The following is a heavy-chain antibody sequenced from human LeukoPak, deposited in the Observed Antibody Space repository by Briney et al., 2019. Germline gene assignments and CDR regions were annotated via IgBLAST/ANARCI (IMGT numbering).Heavy chain of an antibody. Sequence: SETLSLTCTVSGDSISSSNYNWGWIRQPPGKGLEWIGSIYYSGSTYYNPSLKSRVTISVDTSKNQFSLKLSSVTAADTAVYYCARGSRYCSGGSCYPGVNWFDPWGQGTLVTVSS. J-gene: IGHJ5*02. CDR1: GDSISSSNYN. CDR2: IYYSGST. V-gene: IGHV4-39*01. CDR3: ARGSRYCSGGSCYPGVNWFDP. D-gene: IGHD2-15*01.